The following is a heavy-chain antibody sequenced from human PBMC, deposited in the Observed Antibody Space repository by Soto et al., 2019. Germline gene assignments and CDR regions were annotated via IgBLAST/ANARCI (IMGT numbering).Heavy chain of an antibody. CDR1: GFTFSSYW. CDR3: ARDPSIVLVPAATYYYYYYGMDF. J-gene: IGHJ6*02. V-gene: IGHV3-7*01. D-gene: IGHD2-2*01. CDR2: IKQDGSEK. Sequence: PGGSLRLSCAASGFTFSSYWMSWVRQAPGKGLEWVANIKQDGSEKYYVDSVKGRFTIPRDNAKNSPYLQMNSLRAEDTAVYYCARDPSIVLVPAATYYYYYYGMDFWGQGTTVTVSS.